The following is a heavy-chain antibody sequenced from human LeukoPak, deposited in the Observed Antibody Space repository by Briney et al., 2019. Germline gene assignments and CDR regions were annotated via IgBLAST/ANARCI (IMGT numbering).Heavy chain of an antibody. Sequence: GGSLRLSCAASGFTFSSYGMHWVRQAPGKGLEWVAVISYDGSNKYYADSVKGRFTISRDNSKNTLYLQMNCLRAEDTAVYYCAKEDTTAFDIWGQGTMVTVSS. CDR1: GFTFSSYG. V-gene: IGHV3-30*18. CDR2: ISYDGSNK. J-gene: IGHJ3*02. D-gene: IGHD1-26*01. CDR3: AKEDTTAFDI.